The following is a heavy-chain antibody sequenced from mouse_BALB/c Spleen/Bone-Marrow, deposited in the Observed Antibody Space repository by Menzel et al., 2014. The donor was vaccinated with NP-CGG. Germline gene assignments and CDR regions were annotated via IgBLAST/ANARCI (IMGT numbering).Heavy chain of an antibody. CDR2: ISGDGRYT. J-gene: IGHJ3*01. CDR3: ARHAYYDQTEVSFVY. CDR1: GFSFSNYG. D-gene: IGHD2-4*01. Sequence: EVHLVESGGGLVKSGGSLKLSCAASGFSFSNYGMSWVRQTPEKRLEWVATISGDGRYTFYSDSVRGRFTISRDNAKYSLYLQLSSLRSADTALYYCARHAYYDQTEVSFVYWGQGTLVTVSA. V-gene: IGHV5-9-2*01.